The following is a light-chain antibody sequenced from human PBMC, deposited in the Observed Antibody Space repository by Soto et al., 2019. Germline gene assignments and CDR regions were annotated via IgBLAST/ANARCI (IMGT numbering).Light chain of an antibody. V-gene: IGKV1-39*01. CDR2: AAS. Sequence: IQMMQSPSSLSASVGDRVTITCRASQSISNYLNWYQQKPGKAPKLLIYAASTLPNGVPSRFSGRGSGTEFTLTINSLQPEDSATYYCQQSHSFPLTFGGGTRWIS. J-gene: IGKJ4*01. CDR1: QSISNY. CDR3: QQSHSFPLT.